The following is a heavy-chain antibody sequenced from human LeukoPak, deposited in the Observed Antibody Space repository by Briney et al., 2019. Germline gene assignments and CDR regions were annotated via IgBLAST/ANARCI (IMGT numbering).Heavy chain of an antibody. CDR3: ARHKRWLSDAFDI. CDR2: IYYSGST. J-gene: IGHJ3*02. Sequence: SETLSLTCTVSGGSISSYYWSWIRQPPGKGLEWIGYIYYSGSTNYNPSLKSRVTISVDTSKNQFSLKLSSVTAADTAVYYCARHKRWLSDAFDIWGQGTMVTVSS. V-gene: IGHV4-59*08. D-gene: IGHD5-24*01. CDR1: GGSISSYY.